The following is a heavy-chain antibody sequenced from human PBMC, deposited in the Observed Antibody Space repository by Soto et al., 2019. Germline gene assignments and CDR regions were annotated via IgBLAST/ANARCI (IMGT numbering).Heavy chain of an antibody. CDR2: INHSGST. D-gene: IGHD3-9*01. CDR3: ARGSTWDPYDILTGNYYYYYGMDV. J-gene: IGHJ6*02. Sequence: PSETLSLTCAVYGGSFSGYYWSWIRQPPGKGLEWIGEINHSGSTNYNPSLKSRVTISVDTSKNQFSLKLSSVTAADTAVYYCARGSTWDPYDILTGNYYYYYGMDVWGQGTTVTVSS. CDR1: GGSFSGYY. V-gene: IGHV4-34*01.